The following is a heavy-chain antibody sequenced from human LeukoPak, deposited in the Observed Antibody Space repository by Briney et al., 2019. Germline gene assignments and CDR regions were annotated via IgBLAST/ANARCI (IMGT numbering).Heavy chain of an antibody. V-gene: IGHV4-4*07. CDR2: IYTSGST. Sequence: SETLSLTCTVSGGSISSYYWSWIRQPAGKGLEWIGRIYTSGSTNYNPSLKSRVTMSVDTSKNQFSLKLSSVTAADTAVYYCEREISRIVIMVYAEYNWFDPWGQGTLVTVSS. D-gene: IGHD2-8*01. CDR3: EREISRIVIMVYAEYNWFDP. CDR1: GGSISSYY. J-gene: IGHJ5*02.